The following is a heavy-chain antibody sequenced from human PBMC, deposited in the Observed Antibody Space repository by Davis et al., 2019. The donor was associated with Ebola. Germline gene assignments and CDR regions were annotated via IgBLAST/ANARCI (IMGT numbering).Heavy chain of an antibody. Sequence: MPSETLSLTCAVSGGSFSAYYWSWIRQPPGKGLEWIGEINHSGSTNYNPSLKSRVTISVDTSKNQFSLKLSSVTAADTAVYYCARGSDIVLVPAAFDYWGQGTLVTVSS. CDR1: GGSFSAYY. V-gene: IGHV4-34*01. CDR2: INHSGST. D-gene: IGHD2-2*01. J-gene: IGHJ4*02. CDR3: ARGSDIVLVPAAFDY.